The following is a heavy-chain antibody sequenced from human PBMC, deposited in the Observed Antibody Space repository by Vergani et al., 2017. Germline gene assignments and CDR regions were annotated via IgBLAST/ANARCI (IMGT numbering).Heavy chain of an antibody. J-gene: IGHJ4*02. V-gene: IGHV3-23*01. Sequence: VQLLESGGGLVQPGGSLRLSCAASGFTFSSYAMSWVRQAPGKGLEWVSAISGSGGSTYYADSVKGRFTISRDNSKNTLYLQMNSLRAEDTAVYYCAKDQRGYSSSWYGDFDYWGQGTLVTVSS. D-gene: IGHD6-13*01. CDR1: GFTFSSYA. CDR2: ISGSGGST. CDR3: AKDQRGYSSSWYGDFDY.